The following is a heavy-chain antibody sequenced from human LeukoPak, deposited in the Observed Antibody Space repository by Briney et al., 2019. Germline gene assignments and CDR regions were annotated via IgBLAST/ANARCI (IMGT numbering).Heavy chain of an antibody. V-gene: IGHV3-21*01. CDR1: GFTFSSYA. Sequence: GGSLRLSCAASGFTFSSYAMSWVRQAPGKGLEWVSSIGSSSSYIYYADSVKGRFTISRDNAKNSLYLQMNSLRAEDTAVYYCARDHAGGDYVGYFDYWGQGTLVTVSS. J-gene: IGHJ4*02. CDR2: IGSSSSYI. CDR3: ARDHAGGDYVGYFDY. D-gene: IGHD4-17*01.